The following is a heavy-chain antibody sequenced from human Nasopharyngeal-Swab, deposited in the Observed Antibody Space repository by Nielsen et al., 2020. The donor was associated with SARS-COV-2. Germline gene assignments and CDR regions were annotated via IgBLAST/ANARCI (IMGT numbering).Heavy chain of an antibody. CDR2: IIPIFGTA. D-gene: IGHD5-24*01. J-gene: IGHJ4*02. CDR1: GGTFSSYA. V-gene: IGHV1-69*13. Sequence: SVKVSCKASGGTFSSYAINWVRQAPGQGLEWMGGIIPIFGTANYAQKFQGRVTITADESTSTAYMELSSLRSEDTAVYYCARDGDRRERWPQFLDYWGQGTLVTVSS. CDR3: ARDGDRRERWPQFLDY.